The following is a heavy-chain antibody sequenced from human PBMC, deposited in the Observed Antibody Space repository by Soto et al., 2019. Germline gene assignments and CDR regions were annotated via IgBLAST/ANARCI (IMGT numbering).Heavy chain of an antibody. D-gene: IGHD6-13*01. CDR2: IIPIFGTA. CDR1: GGTFSSYA. V-gene: IGHV1-69*13. CDR3: ARDPQNIAAAGPSNYYYYGMDV. Sequence: GASVKVSCKASGGTFSSYAISWVRQAPGQGLEWMGGIIPIFGTANYAQKFQGRVTITADESTSTAYMELSSLRSEDTAVYYCARDPQNIAAAGPSNYYYYGMDVWGQGTRVTVSS. J-gene: IGHJ6*02.